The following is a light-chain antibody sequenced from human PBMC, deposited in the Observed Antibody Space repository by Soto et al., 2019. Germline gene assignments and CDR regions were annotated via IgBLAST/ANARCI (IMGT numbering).Light chain of an antibody. J-gene: IGKJ2*01. V-gene: IGKV3-11*01. CDR3: QQRSKWPPGYT. CDR1: QTVSSH. Sequence: EIVLTQSPATLSLSPGERATLSCRASQTVSSHLAWYQQKPGQAPRLLIYDASNRATGIPARFSGSGSGKDFTLTISSLEPEDFAVYYCQQRSKWPPGYTFGLGTKVEIK. CDR2: DAS.